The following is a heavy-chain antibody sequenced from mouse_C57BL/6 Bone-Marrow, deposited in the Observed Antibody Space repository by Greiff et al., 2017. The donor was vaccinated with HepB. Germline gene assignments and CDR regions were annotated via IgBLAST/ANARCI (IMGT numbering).Heavy chain of an antibody. CDR1: GYTFTSYW. CDR3: APNWAYAMDY. V-gene: IGHV1-55*01. CDR2: IYPGSGST. Sequence: QVQLKESGAELVKPGASVKMSCKASGYTFTSYWITWVKQRPGQGLEWIGDIYPGSGSTNYNEKFKSKATLTVDTSSSTAYTQLSSLTSEDSAVYYCAPNWAYAMDYWGQGTSVTVSS. J-gene: IGHJ4*01. D-gene: IGHD4-1*01.